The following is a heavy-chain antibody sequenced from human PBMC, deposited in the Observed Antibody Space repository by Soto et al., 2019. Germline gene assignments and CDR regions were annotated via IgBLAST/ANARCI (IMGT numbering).Heavy chain of an antibody. CDR2: IGGNGGT. J-gene: IGHJ5*01. V-gene: IGHV3-23*01. Sequence: GGSLRLSCAASGFTFSTYAMGWVRQAPGKGLEWVSAIGGNGGTYYADSVKGRFTISRDNFKSSLYLQMSNLRAEDTAIYYCAKGKISTTTYTSFDSWGQGTMVTVSS. D-gene: IGHD1-26*01. CDR3: AKGKISTTTYTSFDS. CDR1: GFTFSTYA.